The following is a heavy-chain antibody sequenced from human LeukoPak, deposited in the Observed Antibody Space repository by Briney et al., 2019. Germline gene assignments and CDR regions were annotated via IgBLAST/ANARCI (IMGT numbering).Heavy chain of an antibody. Sequence: AGGSLRLSCAASGFTFNNYGMHWVRQAPGKGLEWVAFIRYNGNNQYYADSVKGRFTISRDNSKNTLYLQMNSLRAEDTAVYYCAKDLVLDYYDSSGYYFEGAFDIWGQGTMVTVSS. D-gene: IGHD3-22*01. V-gene: IGHV3-30*02. CDR3: AKDLVLDYYDSSGYYFEGAFDI. CDR1: GFTFNNYG. J-gene: IGHJ3*02. CDR2: IRYNGNNQ.